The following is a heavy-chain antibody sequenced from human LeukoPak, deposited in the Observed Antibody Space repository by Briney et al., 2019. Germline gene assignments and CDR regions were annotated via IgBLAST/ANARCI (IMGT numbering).Heavy chain of an antibody. J-gene: IGHJ6*02. Sequence: ASVKVSCKASGYTFTGYGISWVRQAPGQGLEWMGWISAYNGNTNYAQKLQGRVTMTTDTSTSTAYMELRSLRSDDTAVYYCARGQTDYDILTSYYPSYGMDVWGQGTTVTVSS. CDR3: ARGQTDYDILTSYYPSYGMDV. V-gene: IGHV1-18*01. CDR1: GYTFTGYG. D-gene: IGHD3-9*01. CDR2: ISAYNGNT.